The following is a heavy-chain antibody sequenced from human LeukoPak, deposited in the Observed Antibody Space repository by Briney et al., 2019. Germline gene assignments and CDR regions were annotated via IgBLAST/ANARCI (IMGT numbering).Heavy chain of an antibody. CDR1: GFTFSSYG. V-gene: IGHV3-23*01. CDR3: AKDRHILTGYYPPSFDY. CDR2: ISGSGGST. Sequence: PGGSLRLSCAASGFTFSSYGMSWVRQAPGKGLEWVSAISGSGGSTYYADSVKGRFTISRDNSKNTLYLQMNSLRAEDTAVYYCAKDRHILTGYYPPSFDYWGQGTLVTVSS. D-gene: IGHD3-9*01. J-gene: IGHJ4*02.